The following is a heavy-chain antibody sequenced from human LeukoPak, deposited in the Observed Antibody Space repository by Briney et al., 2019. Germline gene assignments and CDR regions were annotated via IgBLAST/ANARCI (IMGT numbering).Heavy chain of an antibody. CDR3: ARLSGATEIGAFDI. J-gene: IGHJ3*02. CDR2: IYYSGST. V-gene: IGHV4-39*01. CDR1: GGSISSSSYY. D-gene: IGHD1-26*01. Sequence: PSETLSPTCTVSGGSISSSSYYWGWIRQPPGKGLEWIGSIYYSGSTYYNPSLKSRVTISVDTSKNQFSLKLSSVTAADTAVYYCARLSGATEIGAFDIWGQGTMVTVSS.